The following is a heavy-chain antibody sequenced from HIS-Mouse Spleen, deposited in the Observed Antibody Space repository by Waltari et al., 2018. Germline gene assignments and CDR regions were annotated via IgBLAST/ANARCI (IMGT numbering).Heavy chain of an antibody. Sequence: QLQLQESGPGLVKPSETLSLTCTVSGGSISSSSYYWGWIRQPPGKGLEWIGSSFYSGSTYYNPTLKGRVTISVDTSKNQFSLKLSSVTAADTAVYYCARDGYSGYGHDAFDIWGQGTMVTVSS. CDR2: SFYSGST. CDR1: GGSISSSSYY. CDR3: ARDGYSGYGHDAFDI. D-gene: IGHD5-12*01. V-gene: IGHV4-39*07. J-gene: IGHJ3*02.